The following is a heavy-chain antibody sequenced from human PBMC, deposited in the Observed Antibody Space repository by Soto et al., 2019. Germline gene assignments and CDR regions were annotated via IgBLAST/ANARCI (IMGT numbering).Heavy chain of an antibody. V-gene: IGHV3-30-3*01. CDR1: GFTFSSYA. J-gene: IGHJ4*02. D-gene: IGHD2-15*01. CDR3: ARVDCSGGSCYSGDY. CDR2: ISYDGSNK. Sequence: QVQLVESGGGVVQPGRSLRLSCAASGFTFSSYAMHWVRQAPGKGLEWVAVISYDGSNKYYADSVKGRFTISRDNSKNTLYLLMNSLRAEDTAVYYCARVDCSGGSCYSGDYWGQGTLVTVSS.